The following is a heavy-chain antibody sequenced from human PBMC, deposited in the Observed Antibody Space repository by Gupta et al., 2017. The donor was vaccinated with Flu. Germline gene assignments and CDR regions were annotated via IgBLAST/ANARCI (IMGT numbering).Heavy chain of an antibody. J-gene: IGHJ4*02. D-gene: IGHD3-10*01. Sequence: QVQLQESGLGLVQPSETLSLTCTVMADSIHNHSCSWIRQPPGKGLESIGYIFYNGSTNYNPSLKNRVTISIDTSMQQFSLKLTSVTAADTAVYYCARGGNYDSGSYVYFDNWGQGTLVTVSS. V-gene: IGHV4-59*11. CDR3: ARGGNYDSGSYVYFDN. CDR1: ADSIHNHS. CDR2: IFYNGST.